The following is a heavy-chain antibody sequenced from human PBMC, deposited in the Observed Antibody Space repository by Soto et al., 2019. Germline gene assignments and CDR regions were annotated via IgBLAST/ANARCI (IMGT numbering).Heavy chain of an antibody. CDR3: AKLPQYDILTGYLNYFDY. D-gene: IGHD3-9*01. CDR2: FRGDGTGA. CDR1: GGPFISYA. V-gene: IGHV3-23*01. Sequence: GGSLRLSCAASGGPFISYAMSWVRQAPGKGLEWVSAFRGDGTGAHYADSVKGRFTISRDNSKNTLYLHMNSLRAEDTAVYYCAKLPQYDILTGYLNYFDYWGQGTLVTVS. J-gene: IGHJ4*02.